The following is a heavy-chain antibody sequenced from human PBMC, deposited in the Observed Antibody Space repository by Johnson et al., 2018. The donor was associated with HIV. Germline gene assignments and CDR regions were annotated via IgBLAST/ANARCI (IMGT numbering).Heavy chain of an antibody. CDR2: IYSGGST. Sequence: VQLVESGGGVVQPGGSLRLSCAASGFTFSSYAMHWVRQAPGKGLEWVSVIYSGGSTYYADSVKGRFTISRDNSKNTLYLQMNSLRAEDTAVYFCARVRDFAFDSWCQGTMVTVSS. V-gene: IGHV3-66*01. CDR3: ARVRDFAFDS. CDR1: GFTFSSYA. J-gene: IGHJ3*02.